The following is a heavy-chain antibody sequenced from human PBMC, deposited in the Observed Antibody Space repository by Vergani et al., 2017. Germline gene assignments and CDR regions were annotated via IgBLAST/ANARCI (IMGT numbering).Heavy chain of an antibody. CDR2: IYYSGST. CDR1: GASISFGGYY. J-gene: IGHJ4*02. V-gene: IGHV4-31*03. D-gene: IGHD4-17*01. CDR3: ASRSRGSGATVY. Sequence: QVQLQESGPGLVKPSQTLSLTCTVSGASISFGGYYWSWIRQHPGKGLEWIGYIYYSGSTSYNPSLKSRFTVSVDTSKNQFSLKLSSVTAADTAVYYCASRSRGSGATVYWGQGTLVTVSS.